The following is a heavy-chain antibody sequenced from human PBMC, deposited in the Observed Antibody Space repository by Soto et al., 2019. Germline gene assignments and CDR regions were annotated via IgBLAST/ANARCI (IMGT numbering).Heavy chain of an antibody. CDR2: IYYSGST. J-gene: IGHJ5*02. V-gene: IGHV4-59*01. CDR1: GGSISSYY. D-gene: IGHD2-2*01. Sequence: SETLSLTCTVSGGSISSYYWSWIRQPPGKGLEWIGYIYYSGSTNYNPSLKSRVTISVDTSKNQFSLKLSSVTAADTAVYYCARSGQYPKGGWFDPWGQGTLVTVSS. CDR3: ARSGQYPKGGWFDP.